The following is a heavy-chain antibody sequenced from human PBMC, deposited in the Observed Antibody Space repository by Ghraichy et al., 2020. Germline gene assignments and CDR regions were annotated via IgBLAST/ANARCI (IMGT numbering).Heavy chain of an antibody. V-gene: IGHV4-59*08. D-gene: IGHD3-16*01. Sequence: SQTLSLTCTVSGGSINSDYWGWIRQPPGKGLEWIVYVFYSGGTNYNPSLKSRVTISVDTSKNQFSLKLSSVTAADTAVYYCARRGIGRAFDIWGQGTMATVSS. CDR3: ARRGIGRAFDI. CDR2: VFYSGGT. CDR1: GGSINSDY. J-gene: IGHJ3*02.